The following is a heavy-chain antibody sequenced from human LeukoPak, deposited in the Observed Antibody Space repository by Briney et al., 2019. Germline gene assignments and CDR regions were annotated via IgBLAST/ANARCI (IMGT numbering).Heavy chain of an antibody. V-gene: IGHV1-18*01. J-gene: IGHJ4*02. CDR1: GYTFTSYG. Sequence: ASAKVSCKASGYTFTSYGVTWVRQAPGQGLEWMGWISAYNGNTNYAQKLQGRVTMTTDTSTSTAYMELRSLRSDDTAVYYCARDQGWDIVVVVAAREFDYWGQGTLVTVSS. CDR3: ARDQGWDIVVVVAAREFDY. D-gene: IGHD2-15*01. CDR2: ISAYNGNT.